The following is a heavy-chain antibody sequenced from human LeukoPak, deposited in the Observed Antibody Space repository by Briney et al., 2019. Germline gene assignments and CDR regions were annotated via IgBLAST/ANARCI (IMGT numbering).Heavy chain of an antibody. CDR1: GGSISRYY. V-gene: IGHV4-59*01. CDR2: IYYSGST. D-gene: IGHD1-14*01. J-gene: IGHJ4*02. CDR3: ARETRTHANDY. Sequence: PSETLSLTCTVSGGSISRYYWSWIRQPPGKGLEWIGYIYYSGSTNYNPSLKSRVTISVDTSKNQFSLKLSSVTAADTAVYYCARETRTHANDYWGQGTLVTVSS.